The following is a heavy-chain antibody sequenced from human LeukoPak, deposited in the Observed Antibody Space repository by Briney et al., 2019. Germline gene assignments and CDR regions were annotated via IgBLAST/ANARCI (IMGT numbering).Heavy chain of an antibody. CDR3: ASSTVYYYDSSGYDAFDI. J-gene: IGHJ3*02. V-gene: IGHV4-59*08. CDR1: GGSISSYY. CDR2: IYYSGST. D-gene: IGHD3-22*01. Sequence: SETLSLTCTVSGGSISSYYWSWIRQPPGKGLEWIGYIYYSGSTNYNPSLKSRVTISVDTSENQFSLKLSSVTAADTAVYYCASSTVYYYDSSGYDAFDIWGQGTMVTVSS.